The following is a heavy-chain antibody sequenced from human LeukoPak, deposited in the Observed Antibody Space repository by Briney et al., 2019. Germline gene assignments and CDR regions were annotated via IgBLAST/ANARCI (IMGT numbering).Heavy chain of an antibody. CDR2: IYSGGST. Sequence: GGSLRLSCAASGFTVSSNYMSWVRQAPGKGLEWVSVIYSGGSTYYADSVKGRFTISRDNSKNTLYLQMNSLRAEDTAVYYCARARGGDYGDYYFDYWGQGTLVTVSS. J-gene: IGHJ4*02. V-gene: IGHV3-53*01. CDR1: GFTVSSNY. D-gene: IGHD4-17*01. CDR3: ARARGGDYGDYYFDY.